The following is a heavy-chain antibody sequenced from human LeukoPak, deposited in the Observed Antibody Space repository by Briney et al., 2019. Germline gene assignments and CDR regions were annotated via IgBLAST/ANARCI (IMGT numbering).Heavy chain of an antibody. V-gene: IGHV1-46*01. J-gene: IGHJ4*02. CDR2: INPSGGST. Sequence: ASVKVSCKASGYTLTSYYMHWVRQAPGQGLEWMGIINPSGGSTSYAQTFQGRVTMPRHTSTSTVYLELSSLRSEDTAVYYCARNYYDSSSYYSGPDYWGQGTLVTVSS. D-gene: IGHD3-22*01. CDR3: ARNYYDSSSYYSGPDY. CDR1: GYTLTSYY.